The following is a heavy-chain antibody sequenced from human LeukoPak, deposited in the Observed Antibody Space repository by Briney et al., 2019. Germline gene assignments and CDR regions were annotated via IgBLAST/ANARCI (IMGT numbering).Heavy chain of an antibody. D-gene: IGHD2-15*01. CDR3: ARSPRKCSGGSCYPFRRWYFDL. J-gene: IGHJ2*01. Sequence: PSETLSLTYTVSGGSIRSYYWSWIRQSPGKGLEWIGYMYYSGSTNYNPSLKSRVTISVDTSKNQFSLKLSSVTAADTAVYYCARSPRKCSGGSCYPFRRWYFDLWGRGTLVTVSS. V-gene: IGHV4-59*12. CDR2: MYYSGST. CDR1: GGSIRSYY.